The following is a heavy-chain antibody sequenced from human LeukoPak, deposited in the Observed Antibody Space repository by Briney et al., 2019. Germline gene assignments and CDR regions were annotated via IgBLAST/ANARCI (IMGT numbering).Heavy chain of an antibody. V-gene: IGHV3-23*01. CDR1: GFTFSTNA. D-gene: IGHD2-15*01. Sequence: GGSLRLSCLTSGFTFSTNAMSWVRQAPGKGLEWISGISGSGGSTYYADSVKGRFTISRDNSKNTLYLQMNSLRAEDTAVYYCAKMGVVVAAPSSDWGQGTLVTVSS. CDR2: ISGSGGST. J-gene: IGHJ4*02. CDR3: AKMGVVVAAPSSD.